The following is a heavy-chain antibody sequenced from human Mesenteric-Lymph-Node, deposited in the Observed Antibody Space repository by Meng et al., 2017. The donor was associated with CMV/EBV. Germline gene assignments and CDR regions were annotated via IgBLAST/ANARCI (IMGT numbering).Heavy chain of an antibody. Sequence: GGSLRLSCAASGFTFSSYAMSWVRQAPGKGLEWVSAISGSGGSTYYADSVKGRFTISRDNAKNSLYLQMNSLRAEDTAVYYCARVMDFWSGTSWFDPWGQGTLVTVSS. CDR1: GFTFSSYA. V-gene: IGHV3-23*01. CDR3: ARVMDFWSGTSWFDP. CDR2: ISGSGGST. D-gene: IGHD3-3*01. J-gene: IGHJ5*02.